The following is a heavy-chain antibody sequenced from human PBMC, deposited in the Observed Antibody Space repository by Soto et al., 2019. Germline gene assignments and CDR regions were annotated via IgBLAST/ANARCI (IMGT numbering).Heavy chain of an antibody. V-gene: IGHV1-46*01. CDR2: INPSGGRT. J-gene: IGHJ5*02. CDR3: ARGGLNLFDP. CDR1: GYIFTSFH. Sequence: ASVKVSCKASGYIFTSFHMHWVRQAPGQGLEWMGIINPSGGRTDYAQKFQGRVTMTSDTSTSTVYMEVKNLRSEDTAVYYCARGGLNLFDPWGQGTLVTVSS.